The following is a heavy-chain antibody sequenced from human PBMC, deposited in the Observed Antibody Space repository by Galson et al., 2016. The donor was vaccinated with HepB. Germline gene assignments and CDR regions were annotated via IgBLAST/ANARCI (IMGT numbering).Heavy chain of an antibody. Sequence: SVKVSCKASGYTFTSYDINWVRQASGQGLEWMGWMNPNSGNTDYAQKFQGRVTMTRNTSISTAYMELRSLRSEDTAVYYCARGADKVTSENFWRDKKKFMDVWGQGTTVTVSS. CDR1: GYTFTSYD. D-gene: IGHD3-3*01. V-gene: IGHV1-8*01. CDR3: ARGADKVTSENFWRDKKKFMDV. CDR2: MNPNSGNT. J-gene: IGHJ6*02.